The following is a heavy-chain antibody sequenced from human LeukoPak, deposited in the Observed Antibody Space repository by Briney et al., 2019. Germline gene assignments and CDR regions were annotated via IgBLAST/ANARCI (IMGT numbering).Heavy chain of an antibody. Sequence: SETLSLTCTVSGDSISSYNHYWGWIRQPPGKGLEWLGSICYGGSTHDDPSLKSRVTIPVDTSKNQFSLRVTSATAADTAVYYCARMMYGNGWNRYYFDYWGQGTLVTVSS. V-gene: IGHV4-39*01. CDR3: ARMMYGNGWNRYYFDY. CDR2: ICYGGST. J-gene: IGHJ4*02. CDR1: GDSISSYNHY. D-gene: IGHD6-19*01.